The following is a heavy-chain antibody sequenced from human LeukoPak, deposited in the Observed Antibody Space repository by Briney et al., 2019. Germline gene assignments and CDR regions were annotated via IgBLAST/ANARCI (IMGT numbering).Heavy chain of an antibody. CDR1: GYTFTSCD. CDR3: ARPRRLNYYYYGMDV. V-gene: IGHV1-8*01. J-gene: IGHJ6*02. CDR2: MNPNSGNT. Sequence: GASVKVSCKASGYTFTSCDINWVRQATGQGLEWMGWMNPNSGNTGYAQKFQGRVTMTRNTSISTAYMELSSLRSEDTAVYYCARPRRLNYYYYGMDVWGQGTTVTVSS.